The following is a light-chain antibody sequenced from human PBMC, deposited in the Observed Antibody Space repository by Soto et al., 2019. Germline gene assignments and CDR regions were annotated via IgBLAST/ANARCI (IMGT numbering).Light chain of an antibody. Sequence: QSALTQPASVSGSPGQSITISCTGTSSDVGDYPYVSWYQQHPGKVPKLIIYEVTNRPSGVSGRFSGSKSENTASLTISGLQAEDGADYYCSSYSRTNTLVFGSGTKLTVL. CDR2: EVT. CDR1: SSDVGDYPY. CDR3: SSYSRTNTLV. V-gene: IGLV2-14*01. J-gene: IGLJ6*01.